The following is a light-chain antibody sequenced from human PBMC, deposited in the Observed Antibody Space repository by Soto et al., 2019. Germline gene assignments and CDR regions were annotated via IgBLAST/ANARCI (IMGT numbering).Light chain of an antibody. Sequence: ELVLTPSPGTLSLSPGEGGTPSGRAGPSVSSTFLAWYPQKPGRAPRLLIYDASTIATGFPARFSGSGSGTEFTLTPSTLQGEDGAVYNCHQYKNWQRPCGGGTKVEI. CDR2: DAS. J-gene: IGKJ4*01. CDR3: HQYKNWQRP. V-gene: IGKV3-15*01. CDR1: PSVSST.